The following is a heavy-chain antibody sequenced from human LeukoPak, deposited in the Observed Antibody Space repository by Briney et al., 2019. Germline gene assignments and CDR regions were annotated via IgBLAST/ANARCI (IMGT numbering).Heavy chain of an antibody. CDR2: MYTNSGNT. D-gene: IGHD6-13*01. CDR1: GYTFTSYD. Sequence: ASVKVSCKASGYTFTSYDINWVRQATGQGLEWMGWMYTNSGNTGYAQKFQGRVTMTRNTSISTAYMELSSLRSEDTAVYYCARSLAAAGTGYFQHWGQGTLVTVSS. V-gene: IGHV1-8*01. J-gene: IGHJ1*01. CDR3: ARSLAAAGTGYFQH.